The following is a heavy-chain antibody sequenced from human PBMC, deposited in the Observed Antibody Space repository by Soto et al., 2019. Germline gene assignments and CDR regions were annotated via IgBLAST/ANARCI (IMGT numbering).Heavy chain of an antibody. CDR2: ISSNGGST. J-gene: IGHJ4*02. V-gene: IGHV3-64*01. Sequence: PGGSLRLSCAASAFTLTSYSMHWVRQAPGKRLEYGSAISSNGGSTYYANPVKGRFTISRDNSKNTLYLQMGSLRAEDMAVYYCARDGGDGYNSYYFDYWGQGTLVTVAS. CDR1: AFTLTSYS. D-gene: IGHD5-12*01. CDR3: ARDGGDGYNSYYFDY.